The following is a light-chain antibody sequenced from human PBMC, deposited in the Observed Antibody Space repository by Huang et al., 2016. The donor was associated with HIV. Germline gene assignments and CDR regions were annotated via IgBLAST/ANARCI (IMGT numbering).Light chain of an antibody. J-gene: IGKJ4*01. CDR1: QSVSNNY. V-gene: IGKV3D-20*01. CDR2: DSS. CDR3: HQYSSSPLT. Sequence: EIVLTQSPATLSLSPGERATISSGARQSVSNNYLAWYQHKPGLAPRLLIYDSSTRATGTPDRFSGSASGTDFTLTINRLEPEDFAVYYCHQYSSSPLTFGGGTKVEIK.